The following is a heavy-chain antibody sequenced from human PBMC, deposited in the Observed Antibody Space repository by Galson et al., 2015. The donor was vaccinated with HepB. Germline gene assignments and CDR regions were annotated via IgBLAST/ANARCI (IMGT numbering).Heavy chain of an antibody. V-gene: IGHV5-10-1*01. CDR3: AGTIVDTAMAVGDYYYYYGMDV. D-gene: IGHD5-18*01. J-gene: IGHJ6*02. CDR2: IDPSDSYT. CDR1: GSSFTSYW. Sequence: QSGAEVTKPGESLRISCKGSGSSFTSYWISWVRQMPGKGLEWMGRIDPSDSYTNYSPSFQGHVTISADKSISTAYLQWSSLKASDTAMYYCAGTIVDTAMAVGDYYYYYGMDVWGQGTTVTVSS.